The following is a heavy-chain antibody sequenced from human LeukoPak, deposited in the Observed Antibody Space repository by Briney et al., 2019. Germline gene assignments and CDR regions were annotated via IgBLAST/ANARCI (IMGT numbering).Heavy chain of an antibody. J-gene: IGHJ4*02. V-gene: IGHV4-34*01. CDR3: ARHPFSNPFDF. D-gene: IGHD7-27*01. Sequence: PSETLSLTCAVYGGSFSGYYWSWIRQPPGKGLEWIGEINHSGSTNYNPSLKSRVTISVDTSKNQFSLKLSSVTAADTAVYYCARHPFSNPFDFWGRGTLVTVSS. CDR1: GGSFSGYY. CDR2: INHSGST.